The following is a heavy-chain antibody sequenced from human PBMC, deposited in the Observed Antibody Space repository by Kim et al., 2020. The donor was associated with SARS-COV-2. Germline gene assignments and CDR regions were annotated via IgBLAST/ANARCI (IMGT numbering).Heavy chain of an antibody. V-gene: IGHV4-39*01. CDR2: IYYRGNT. Sequence: SETLSLTCTVAGGSISSGSYYWGWIRQPPGKGLEWIGFIYYRGNTYYNPSLKSRVTISVDTSNNQFSLNLSSVTAADTAVYYCARHAPIGYYYYYMDVWG. CDR1: GGSISSGSYY. D-gene: IGHD1-26*01. CDR3: ARHAPIGYYYYYMDV. J-gene: IGHJ6*03.